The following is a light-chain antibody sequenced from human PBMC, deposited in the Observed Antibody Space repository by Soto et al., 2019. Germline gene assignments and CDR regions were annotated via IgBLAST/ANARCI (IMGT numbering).Light chain of an antibody. CDR3: SSPRSSSFYV. Sequence: QSALTQPASVSGSPGQSITISCTGTSSDIGSYNYVSWYQQHPGQAPKLMIYDVTNRPSGVSNRFSGSKSGNTASLTISGLQDEDEADYYCSSPRSSSFYVFGTGTKVTVL. V-gene: IGLV2-14*03. CDR2: DVT. CDR1: SSDIGSYNY. J-gene: IGLJ1*01.